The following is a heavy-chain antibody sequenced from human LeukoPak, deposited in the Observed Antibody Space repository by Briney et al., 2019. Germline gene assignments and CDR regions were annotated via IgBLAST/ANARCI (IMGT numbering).Heavy chain of an antibody. CDR1: GGSISSSSYY. Sequence: PSETLSLTCTVSGGSISSSSYYWGWIRQPPGKGLEWIGSIYYSGSTYYNPSLKSRVTISVDTSKNQFSLKLSSVTVADTAVYYCARHELTIFGVAYDYWGQGTLVTVSS. CDR3: ARHELTIFGVAYDY. J-gene: IGHJ4*02. V-gene: IGHV4-39*01. D-gene: IGHD3-3*01. CDR2: IYYSGST.